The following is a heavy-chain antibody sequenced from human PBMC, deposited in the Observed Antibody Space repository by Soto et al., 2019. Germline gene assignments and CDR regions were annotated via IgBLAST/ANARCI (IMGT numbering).Heavy chain of an antibody. D-gene: IGHD2-21*02. CDR3: ARGLSFRGDFDV. J-gene: IGHJ3*01. Sequence: HLQESGPGLVKPSGTLSLTCDVSGGSISRSSWWTGVRQSPGKGLEWIDEIYPAGIPNYNPSFQSRVTILADKSQNHFSLRLTSVTAADTAIYYCARGLSFRGDFDVWGQGTTVTVSS. CDR2: IYPAGIP. V-gene: IGHV4-4*02. CDR1: GGSISRSSW.